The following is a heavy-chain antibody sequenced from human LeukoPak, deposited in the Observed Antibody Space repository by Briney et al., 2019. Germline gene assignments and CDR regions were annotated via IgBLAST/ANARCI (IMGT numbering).Heavy chain of an antibody. CDR3: ARRRAVAAAGTGIGWFDP. Sequence: ASVKVSCKASGYTFTSYYMHWVRQAPGQGLEWMGIINPSGGSTSYAQKFQGRVTMTRDMSTSTVYMELSSLRSEDTAVYYCARRRAVAAAGTGIGWFDPWGQGTLVTVSS. D-gene: IGHD6-13*01. J-gene: IGHJ5*02. CDR1: GYTFTSYY. V-gene: IGHV1-46*01. CDR2: INPSGGST.